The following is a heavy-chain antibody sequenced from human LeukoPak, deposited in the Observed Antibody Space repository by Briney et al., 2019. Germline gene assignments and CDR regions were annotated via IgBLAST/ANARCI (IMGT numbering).Heavy chain of an antibody. J-gene: IGHJ4*02. V-gene: IGHV3-21*01. CDR1: GFTFSSYS. CDR2: ISSSSSYT. CDR3: ARASPNYYDSSGYYYTGGFDY. D-gene: IGHD3-22*01. Sequence: GGSLRLSCAASGFTFSSYSMNWVRQAPGKGREWGSSISSSSSYTYYADSVKGRFTISRDNAKNSLYLQMNSLRAEDTAVYYWARASPNYYDSSGYYYTGGFDYWGQGTLVTVSS.